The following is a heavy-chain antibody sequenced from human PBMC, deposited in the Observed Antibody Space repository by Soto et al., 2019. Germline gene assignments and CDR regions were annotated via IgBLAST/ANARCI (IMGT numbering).Heavy chain of an antibody. CDR1: GGSIRSGIYY. Sequence: QVQLQESGPGLVKPSQTLSLTCTVSGGSIRSGIYYWHWIRQHPGKRLECIEYIYHSGSTYYNPSLESRVNISLDTSKNHFSLKLSSVTAADTAVYYCARSYGSGNYYGVPSNWFDPWGQGTLVTVSS. CDR3: ARSYGSGNYYGVPSNWFDP. CDR2: IYHSGST. J-gene: IGHJ5*02. D-gene: IGHD3-10*01. V-gene: IGHV4-31*03.